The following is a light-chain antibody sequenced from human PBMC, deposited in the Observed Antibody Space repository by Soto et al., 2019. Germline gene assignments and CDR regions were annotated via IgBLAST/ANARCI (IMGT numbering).Light chain of an antibody. V-gene: IGKV1-39*01. Sequence: DIQMTQSPSSLSASVGDRVTITCRASESISTYLNWYQVKPGEAPKILIFGASNLQSGVPSTFSGRGSGTDFTLTISRLQPGDVATYYCQQYFDVPFTFGAGTKVDIK. CDR3: QQYFDVPFT. J-gene: IGKJ4*01. CDR1: ESISTY. CDR2: GAS.